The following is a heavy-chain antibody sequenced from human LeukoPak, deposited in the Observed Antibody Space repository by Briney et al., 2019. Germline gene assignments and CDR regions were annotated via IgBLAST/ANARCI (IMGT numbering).Heavy chain of an antibody. CDR2: IYYSGST. CDR1: GGSISSYY. V-gene: IGHV4-59*06. Sequence: SETLSLTCTVPGGSISSYYWSWIRQPPGKGLEYIGYIYYSGSTYYNPSLKSRITISVDTSKNQFSLKLSSVPAADTAVYYCAVGHYYHSSGYLFDSWGQGTLVTVSS. CDR3: AVGHYYHSSGYLFDS. D-gene: IGHD3-22*01. J-gene: IGHJ4*02.